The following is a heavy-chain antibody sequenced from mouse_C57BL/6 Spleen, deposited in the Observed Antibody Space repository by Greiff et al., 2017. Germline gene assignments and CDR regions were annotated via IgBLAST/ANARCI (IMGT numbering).Heavy chain of an antibody. D-gene: IGHD2-4*01. V-gene: IGHV2-4*01. J-gene: IGHJ4*01. CDR2: IWSGGST. CDR1: GFSLTSYG. CDR3: AKNYDYAYYAMDY. Sequence: VQLQESGPGLVQPSQSLSITCTVSGFSLTSYGVHWVRQPPGKGLEWLGVIWSGGSTDYYAAFISRLSISKDNSKSQVFFKMNCLQADDTAIYYCAKNYDYAYYAMDYWGQGTSVTVSS.